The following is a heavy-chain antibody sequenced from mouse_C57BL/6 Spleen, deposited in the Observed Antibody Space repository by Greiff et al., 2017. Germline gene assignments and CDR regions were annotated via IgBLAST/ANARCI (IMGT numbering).Heavy chain of an antibody. D-gene: IGHD1-1*01. CDR3: ARLGDYGSSFFAY. V-gene: IGHV1-64*01. CDR2: IHPNSGST. CDR1: GYTFTSYW. J-gene: IGHJ3*01. Sequence: QVQLKQPGAELVKPGASVKLSCKASGYTFTSYWMHWVKQRPGQGLEWIGMIHPNSGSTNYNEKFKSKATLTVDKSSSTAYMQLSSLTSEDSAVYYGARLGDYGSSFFAYWGQGTLVTVSA.